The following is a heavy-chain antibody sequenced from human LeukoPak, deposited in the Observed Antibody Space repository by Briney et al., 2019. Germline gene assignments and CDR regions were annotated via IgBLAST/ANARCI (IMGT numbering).Heavy chain of an antibody. CDR3: ARVLDDYVWGNDY. Sequence: GGSLRLSCAASGFTFSSYWMSWVRQAPGKGVEWVANIKQDGSEKYYVDSVKGRFTISRDNAKNSLYLQMNSLRAEDTAVYYCARVLDDYVWGNDYWGQGTLITVSS. J-gene: IGHJ4*02. D-gene: IGHD3-16*01. CDR2: IKQDGSEK. CDR1: GFTFSSYW. V-gene: IGHV3-7*01.